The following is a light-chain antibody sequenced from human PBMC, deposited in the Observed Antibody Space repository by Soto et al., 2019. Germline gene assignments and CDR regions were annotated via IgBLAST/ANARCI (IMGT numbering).Light chain of an antibody. Sequence: QSALTQPASVSGSPGQSITISCTGSSNDVGSYNYVSWYQQHPGKSPKLMIYEVTNRPSGVSNRFSGSKSGNTASLTVSALQAEDEADYYCSSYTDRNNLVFGTGTKVTVL. CDR3: SSYTDRNNLV. J-gene: IGLJ1*01. CDR2: EVT. CDR1: SNDVGSYNY. V-gene: IGLV2-14*01.